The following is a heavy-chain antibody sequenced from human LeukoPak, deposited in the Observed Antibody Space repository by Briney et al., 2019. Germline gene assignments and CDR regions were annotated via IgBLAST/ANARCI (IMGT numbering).Heavy chain of an antibody. D-gene: IGHD2-2*01. CDR2: IYTSGST. Sequence: PSETLSLTCTVSGDSISSFHWSWIRQPAGKGLEWIGRIYTSGSTNYNPSLKSRVTMSVDTSKNQFSLKLRSVTAADTAVYYCARQRGYCSGTSCYAWFDPWGQGTLVTV. J-gene: IGHJ5*02. CDR3: ARQRGYCSGTSCYAWFDP. V-gene: IGHV4-4*07. CDR1: GDSISSFH.